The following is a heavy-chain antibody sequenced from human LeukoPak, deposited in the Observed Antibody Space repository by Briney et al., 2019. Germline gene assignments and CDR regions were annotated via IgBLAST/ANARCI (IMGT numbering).Heavy chain of an antibody. J-gene: IGHJ4*02. CDR2: IYYSGST. V-gene: IGHV4-59*01. CDR3: AREDRDYYGSGRYYGPFDY. D-gene: IGHD3-10*01. CDR1: GGSISSYY. Sequence: SETLSLTCTVSGGSISSYYWSWIRQPPGKGLEWIGYIYYSGSTNYNPSLKSRVTISVDTSKNQFSLKLSSVTAADTAVYYCAREDRDYYGSGRYYGPFDYWGQGTLVTVSS.